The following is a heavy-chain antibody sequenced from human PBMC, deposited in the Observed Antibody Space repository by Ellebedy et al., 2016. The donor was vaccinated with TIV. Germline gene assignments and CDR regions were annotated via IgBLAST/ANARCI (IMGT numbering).Heavy chain of an antibody. J-gene: IGHJ4*02. Sequence: SVKVSCXASGGTFSSYAISWVRQAPGQGLEWMGGIIPIFGTANYAQKFQGRVTVTADKSTSTAYMELSSLRSEDTAVYYCARAHNWNPPDHWGQGTLVTVSS. D-gene: IGHD1-20*01. V-gene: IGHV1-69*06. CDR3: ARAHNWNPPDH. CDR2: IIPIFGTA. CDR1: GGTFSSYA.